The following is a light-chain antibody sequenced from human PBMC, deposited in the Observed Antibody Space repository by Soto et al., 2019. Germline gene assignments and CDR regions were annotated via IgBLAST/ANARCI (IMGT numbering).Light chain of an antibody. CDR1: QSISNR. V-gene: IGKV1-5*01. J-gene: IGKJ1*01. CDR2: HAS. CDR3: HQYNSYS. Sequence: DIQMTQSPSTLPASVGDRVTITCRASQSISNRLAWYQQKPGTAPKLLIYHASTLESGVPSRFSGSGSGTEFTLTISSLQPDDFATYYCHQYNSYSFGQGTKVDIK.